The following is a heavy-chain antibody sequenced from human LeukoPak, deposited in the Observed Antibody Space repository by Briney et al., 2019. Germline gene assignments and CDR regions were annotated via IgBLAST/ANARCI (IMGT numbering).Heavy chain of an antibody. CDR1: GFTFSSYA. D-gene: IGHD2-8*02. CDR2: IRRDGSTK. CDR3: ATDPPWSADAFDI. V-gene: IGHV3-7*01. J-gene: IGHJ3*02. Sequence: GGSLRLSCAASGFTFSSYAMSWVRQAPGKGLEWVANIRRDGSTKYYMDSVKGRFTISRDNAEKSLYLQINSLRAEDTAVYYCATDPPWSADAFDIWGQGTMVTVSS.